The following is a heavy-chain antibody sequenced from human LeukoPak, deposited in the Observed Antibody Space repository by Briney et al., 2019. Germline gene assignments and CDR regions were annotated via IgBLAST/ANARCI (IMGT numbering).Heavy chain of an antibody. V-gene: IGHV3-21*01. CDR2: ISSSSSYI. Sequence: GGSLRLSCAASGFTFDDYAMHWVRQAPGKGLEWVSSISSSSSYIYYADSVKGRFTISRDNAKNSLYLQMNSLRAEDTAVYYCARDLVVVPAAIDYYYYYMDVRGRGTTVAVSS. J-gene: IGHJ6*03. CDR1: GFTFDDYA. CDR3: ARDLVVVPAAIDYYYYYMDV. D-gene: IGHD2-2*02.